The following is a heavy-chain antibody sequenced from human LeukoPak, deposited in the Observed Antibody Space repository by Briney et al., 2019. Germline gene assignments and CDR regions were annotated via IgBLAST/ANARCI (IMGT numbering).Heavy chain of an antibody. D-gene: IGHD2-15*01. J-gene: IGHJ6*03. CDR3: ARKGIGSSRYQNMDV. CDR1: GFTFSSYA. CDR2: SIDGGRT. V-gene: IGHV3-23*01. Sequence: PGGSLRLSCAASGFTFSSYAMSWVRQAPGKGPEWVSTSIDGGRTYYADSVKGRFTVSRDTSKNTLYPQMNSLRAEDTAVYYCARKGIGSSRYQNMDVWGKGTTVTVSS.